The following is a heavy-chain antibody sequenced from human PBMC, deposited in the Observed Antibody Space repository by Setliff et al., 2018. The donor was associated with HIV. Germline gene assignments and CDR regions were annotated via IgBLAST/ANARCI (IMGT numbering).Heavy chain of an antibody. CDR1: GYTFTTYG. CDR2: MSTETGNP. D-gene: IGHD2-8*02. Sequence: ASVKVSCKASGYTFTTYGISWVRQAPGQGPEWMGWMSTETGNPMYAQGFRGRLVFSLDTSANTTYLQINNLKADDAAMYYCARVGSYWSTFDYWGQGALVTVSS. J-gene: IGHJ4*02. CDR3: ARVGSYWSTFDY. V-gene: IGHV7-4-1*02.